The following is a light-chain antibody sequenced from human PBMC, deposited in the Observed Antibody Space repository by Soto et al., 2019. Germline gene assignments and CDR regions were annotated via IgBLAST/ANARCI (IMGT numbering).Light chain of an antibody. Sequence: IVLTQSPGTLSLSPGERVTLSCRASQSVSSNYLAWYQQKPGQAPRLLIYGASSRATGIPDRFSGSGSGTDFTLTISSLEPEDFAVYYCQQRNNWPITFGQGTRLEIK. CDR3: QQRNNWPIT. CDR1: QSVSSNY. CDR2: GAS. J-gene: IGKJ5*01. V-gene: IGKV3D-20*02.